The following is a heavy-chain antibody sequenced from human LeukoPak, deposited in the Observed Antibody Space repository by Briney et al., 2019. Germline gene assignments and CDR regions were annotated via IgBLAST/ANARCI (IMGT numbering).Heavy chain of an antibody. CDR3: ARGASSWYSTSPNFDY. V-gene: IGHV3-30*03. D-gene: IGHD6-13*01. CDR1: GFTFSSYG. CDR2: ISYDGSNK. J-gene: IGHJ4*02. Sequence: GRSLRLSCVASGFTFSSYGMHWVRQAPGKGLEWVAVISYDGSNKYYADSANGRFTISRDNAKNSLYLQMNSLRAEDTAVYFCARGASSWYSTSPNFDYWGQGTLVTVSS.